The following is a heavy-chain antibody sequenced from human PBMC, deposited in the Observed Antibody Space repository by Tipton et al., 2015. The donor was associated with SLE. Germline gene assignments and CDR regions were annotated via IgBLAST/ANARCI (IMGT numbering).Heavy chain of an antibody. Sequence: TLSLTCTVSGGSISSGSYYWSWIQQPAGKGLEWIGYIYTSGSTNYNPSLKSRVTISVDTSKNQFSLKLSSVTAADTAVYYCARDEGREQWLSSWGQGTLVTVSS. D-gene: IGHD6-19*01. V-gene: IGHV4-61*09. CDR1: GGSISSGSYY. J-gene: IGHJ5*02. CDR3: ARDEGREQWLSS. CDR2: IYTSGST.